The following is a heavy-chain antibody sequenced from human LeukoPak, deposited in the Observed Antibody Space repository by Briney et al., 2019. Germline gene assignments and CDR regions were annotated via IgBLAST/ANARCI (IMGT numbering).Heavy chain of an antibody. V-gene: IGHV4-30-2*05. CDR3: ARVGEQLVSRWFNP. CDR2: IYHGGSN. Sequence: PSETLSLTCAVSGGSISSGGYSWSWIRQPPGEGLEWIGYIYHGGSNYYHPPPKSRVTISAETSKKLFSLKLSSVTGADTAVYYCARVGEQLVSRWFNPWGQGTLVTVSS. J-gene: IGHJ5*02. D-gene: IGHD6-13*01. CDR1: GGSISSGGYS.